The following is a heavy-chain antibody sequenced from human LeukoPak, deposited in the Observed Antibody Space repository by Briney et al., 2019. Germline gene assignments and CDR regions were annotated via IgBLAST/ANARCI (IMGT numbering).Heavy chain of an antibody. CDR2: INIDVSST. CDR3: ARESSVGAHKAFDY. CDR1: GFTFCSYW. J-gene: IGHJ4*02. D-gene: IGHD1-26*01. Sequence: PGGSLRVPCAASGFTFCSYWKYWGCQGPGERLVWVSRINIDVSSTSYADSVKGRYTIARDNAKNTLYLQMHSLRAEDTAVYYCARESSVGAHKAFDYCGQGTLVTVSS. V-gene: IGHV3-74*01.